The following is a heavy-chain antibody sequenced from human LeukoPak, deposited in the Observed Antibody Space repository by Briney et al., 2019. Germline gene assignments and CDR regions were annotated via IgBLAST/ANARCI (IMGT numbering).Heavy chain of an antibody. CDR1: GFTFSIYS. Sequence: GGSLRLSCAASGFTFSIYSLNWIRQAPGKGLEWLSYINSGGTNILYAESVKGRFTISRDNAKQTLYLEMNSLTVEDTATYYCATSRVFDYWGHGTLVTVSS. CDR3: ATSRVFDY. CDR2: INSGGTNI. J-gene: IGHJ4*01. V-gene: IGHV3-48*04.